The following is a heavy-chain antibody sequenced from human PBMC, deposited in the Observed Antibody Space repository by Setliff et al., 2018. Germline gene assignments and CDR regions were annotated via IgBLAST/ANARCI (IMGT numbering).Heavy chain of an antibody. CDR3: ARDGSIEVGPGTNQELDV. V-gene: IGHV3-7*03. CDR2: IKHDGTYT. J-gene: IGHJ6*03. Sequence: GGSLRLSCATSGFIFSNYWIAWVRQAPGKGLEWVATIKHDGTYTYYVDSVKGRFAVSRDNTNNSMYLQMNSLGTDDTAVYYCARDGSIEVGPGTNQELDVWGTGTTVTV. CDR1: GFIFSNYW. D-gene: IGHD2-2*01.